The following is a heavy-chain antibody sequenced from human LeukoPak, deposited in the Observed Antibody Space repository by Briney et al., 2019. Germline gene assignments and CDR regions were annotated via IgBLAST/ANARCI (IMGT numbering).Heavy chain of an antibody. CDR1: GFTFSSYG. CDR3: AKEPFLYDSSGYYYGGFDY. V-gene: IGHV3-30*18. J-gene: IGHJ4*02. CDR2: ISYDGSNK. D-gene: IGHD3-22*01. Sequence: GRSLTLSCAASGFTFSSYGMHWLRQAPGKGLDWVAVISYDGSNKDYADSVKGRFTIYRDNSKNTLYLQMNSLRAEDTAVYYCAKEPFLYDSSGYYYGGFDYWGQGTMVTVSS.